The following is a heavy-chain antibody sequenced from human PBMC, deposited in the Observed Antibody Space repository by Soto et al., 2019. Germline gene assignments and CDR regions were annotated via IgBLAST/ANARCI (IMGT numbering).Heavy chain of an antibody. J-gene: IGHJ4*02. CDR2: IYSGGST. CDR3: ARDPWAADY. D-gene: IGHD3-16*01. V-gene: IGHV3-66*01. Sequence: EVQLVESGGGLVQPGGSLRLSCAAAGFTVSTKYMSWVRQAPGKGLEWVSVIYSGGSTFYADSVRGRFTISRDNSKNTVNLQMSSRRAEDTAVYYCARDPWAADYWGQGTLVPVSS. CDR1: GFTVSTKY.